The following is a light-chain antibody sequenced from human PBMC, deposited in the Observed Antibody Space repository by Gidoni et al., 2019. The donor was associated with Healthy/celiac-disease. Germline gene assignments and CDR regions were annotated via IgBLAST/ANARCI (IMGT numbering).Light chain of an antibody. CDR1: NIESKN. J-gene: IGLJ3*02. V-gene: IGLV3-9*01. Sequence: SYELTQPLSVSVALGQTARITCGGNNIESKNVHWYQQKPCQAPVLVIYRDSNRPSGIPERFSGSNSGNTATLTISRAQAGDEADYYCQVWDSSTGVFGGGTKLTVL. CDR3: QVWDSSTGV. CDR2: RDS.